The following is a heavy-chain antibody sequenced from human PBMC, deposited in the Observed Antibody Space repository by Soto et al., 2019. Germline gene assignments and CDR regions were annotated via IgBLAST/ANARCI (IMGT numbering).Heavy chain of an antibody. D-gene: IGHD2-2*01. J-gene: IGHJ6*02. V-gene: IGHV4-39*01. CDR2: ILHSGST. Sequence: SETLSLTCSVSGGSVSISTYYWAWVRQTPGKGLGWLGSILHSGSTYYNPSLKSRLTLSVDTSEDQFSLNLSSVTATDTGVYYRATLPAAMYFYGSDVWCPGTTVAVSS. CDR1: GGSVSISTYY. CDR3: ATLPAAMYFYGSDV.